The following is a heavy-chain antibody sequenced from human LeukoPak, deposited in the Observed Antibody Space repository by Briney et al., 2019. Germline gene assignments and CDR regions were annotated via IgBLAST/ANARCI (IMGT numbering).Heavy chain of an antibody. CDR1: GFTFNRCW. CDR3: TSWGDTTAEYFQR. Sequence: GRSLRLSCVVSGFTFNRCWMNWVRQAPGKGLEWVAHINPDGRDTYYVDSVKGRFTISRDNAQNSMYLQMNSLRVEDTAVYYCTSWGDTTAEYFQRWGQGTLVTVSS. CDR2: INPDGRDT. D-gene: IGHD2-21*02. J-gene: IGHJ1*01. V-gene: IGHV3-7*01.